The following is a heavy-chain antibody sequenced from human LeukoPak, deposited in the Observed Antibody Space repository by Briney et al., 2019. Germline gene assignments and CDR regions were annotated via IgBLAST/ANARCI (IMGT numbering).Heavy chain of an antibody. V-gene: IGHV4-30-4*01. CDR3: ARPYYYDSRIDP. D-gene: IGHD3-22*01. CDR1: GGSISSGDYY. Sequence: SETLSLTCTVSGGSISSGDYYWSWIRQPPGKGLEWIAYMYYSGSTYYNPSLKSRVTMSADTSKNQLSMKLSSVTAADTAVYYCARPYYYDSRIDPWGQGILVTVSS. CDR2: MYYSGST. J-gene: IGHJ5*02.